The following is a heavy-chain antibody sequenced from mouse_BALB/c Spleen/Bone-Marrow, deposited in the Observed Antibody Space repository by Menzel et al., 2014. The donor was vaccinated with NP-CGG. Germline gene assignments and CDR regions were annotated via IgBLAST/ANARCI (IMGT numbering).Heavy chain of an antibody. CDR2: IVPGSGST. Sequence: DLVKPGDSVKLSCKASGYTITSYWINWIKQRLGQDLEWIGRIVPGSGSTYYNEMFKGKATLTVDTPSSTAYIQPGSLSSEDSAVCFSARARDGYFDAWGAGTTVTVSS. J-gene: IGHJ1*01. CDR1: GYTITSYW. V-gene: IGHV1S41*01. CDR3: ARARDGYFDA.